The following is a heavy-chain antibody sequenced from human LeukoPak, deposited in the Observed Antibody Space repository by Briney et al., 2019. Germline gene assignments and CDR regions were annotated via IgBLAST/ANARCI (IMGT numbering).Heavy chain of an antibody. CDR3: ARGSFSRWTTQSYFDY. J-gene: IGHJ4*02. CDR2: MSPNSGNT. CDR1: GYTFTGYY. V-gene: IGHV1-8*02. Sequence: AASVKVSCKASGYTFTGYYMHWVRQAPGQGPEWMGWMSPNSGNTGSAQRFQGRVTMTRDTSMSSAYMELSNLRPEDTAVYYCARGSFSRWTTQSYFDYWGQGTLVTVSS. D-gene: IGHD4-23*01.